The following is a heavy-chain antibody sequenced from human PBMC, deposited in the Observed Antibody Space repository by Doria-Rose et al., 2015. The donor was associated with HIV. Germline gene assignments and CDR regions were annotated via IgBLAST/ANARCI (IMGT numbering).Heavy chain of an antibody. Sequence: IRQAPGKGLEWISYISSSGSTTFDADSVKGRFTISRDNAKNSLFLQMNSLRVEDTAVYYCARGRVIRPFDYWGQGTLVTVSS. D-gene: IGHD3-16*02. J-gene: IGHJ4*02. CDR3: ARGRVIRPFDY. V-gene: IGHV3-11*01. CDR2: ISSSGSTT.